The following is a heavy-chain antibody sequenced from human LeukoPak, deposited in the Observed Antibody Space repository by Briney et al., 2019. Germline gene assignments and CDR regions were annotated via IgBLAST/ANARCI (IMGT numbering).Heavy chain of an antibody. Sequence: PSETLSLTCAVYGGSFSGYYWRWIRQPPGKGLEWIGEINHSGSTNYNPSLKSRVTISVDTSKNQFSLKLSSVTAADTAVYYCARATVERWWLPRYFQHWGQGTLVTVSS. CDR3: ARATVERWWLPRYFQH. CDR2: INHSGST. D-gene: IGHD2-15*01. J-gene: IGHJ1*01. V-gene: IGHV4-34*01. CDR1: GGSFSGYY.